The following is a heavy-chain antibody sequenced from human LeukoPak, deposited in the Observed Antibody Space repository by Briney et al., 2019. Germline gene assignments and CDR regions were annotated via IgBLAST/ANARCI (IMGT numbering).Heavy chain of an antibody. V-gene: IGHV4-59*01. CDR3: ARGEAAAQTVTSDY. CDR1: GGSISSYY. J-gene: IGHJ4*02. CDR2: IYYSGST. D-gene: IGHD6-13*01. Sequence: SETLSLTCTVSGGSISSYYWSWIRQPPGKGLEWIGYIYYSGSTNYNPSLKSRVTISVDTSKNQFSLKLSSVTAADTAVYYCARGEAAAQTVTSDYWGQGTLVTVSS.